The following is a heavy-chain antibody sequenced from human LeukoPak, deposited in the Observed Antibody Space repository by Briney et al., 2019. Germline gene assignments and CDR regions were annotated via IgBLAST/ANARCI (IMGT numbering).Heavy chain of an antibody. CDR1: GFTFDGYA. CDR2: ISWNIGSI. CDR3: AKGPLYYYDSSGYFQH. Sequence: GRYLRLSCAASGFTFDGYAMHWVPQAPGKGLEWVSGISWNIGSIGYADSVKGRFTISRDNAKNSLYLQMNSLRAEDTALYYCAKGPLYYYDSSGYFQHWGQGTLVTVSS. J-gene: IGHJ1*01. V-gene: IGHV3-9*01. D-gene: IGHD3-22*01.